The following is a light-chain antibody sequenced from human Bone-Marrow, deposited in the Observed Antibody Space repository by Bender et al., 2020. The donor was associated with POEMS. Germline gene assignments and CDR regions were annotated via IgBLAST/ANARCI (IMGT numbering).Light chain of an antibody. CDR1: SNDVGGYNS. V-gene: IGLV2-8*01. J-gene: IGLJ2*01. CDR3: QSYDRSLSAVI. Sequence: QSALTQPPSASGSPGQSVTISCTGTSNDVGGYNSVSWYQQHPGNAPKLMIYDVTYRPSGVSHRFSGSNSGTSASLAITGLQAEDEADYYCQSYDRSLSAVIFGGGTKLTVL. CDR2: DVT.